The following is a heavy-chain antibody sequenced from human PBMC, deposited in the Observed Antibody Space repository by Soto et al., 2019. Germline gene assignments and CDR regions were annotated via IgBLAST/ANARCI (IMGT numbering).Heavy chain of an antibody. D-gene: IGHD2-2*02. V-gene: IGHV3-23*01. Sequence: EVQLLESGGGLVQPGGSRGLPWVASGFTFSSYAMSWVRKAPGKGLEGVSAIGGGGGTAYYADSVKGRFTISRDNSKNTLYLQMTSLRAEDTAVYYCAKLDCSSTTCYTGGSWFDPWGQGTLVTVSS. J-gene: IGHJ5*02. CDR1: GFTFSSYA. CDR2: IGGGGGTA. CDR3: AKLDCSSTTCYTGGSWFDP.